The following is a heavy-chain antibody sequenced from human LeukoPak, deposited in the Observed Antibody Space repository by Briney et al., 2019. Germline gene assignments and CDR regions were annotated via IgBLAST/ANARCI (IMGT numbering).Heavy chain of an antibody. J-gene: IGHJ4*02. V-gene: IGHV1-2*02. CDR1: GYTFTGYY. D-gene: IGHD6-19*01. CDR3: ARGSGQWLVPHFDY. Sequence: GASVKVSCKASGYTFTGYYMHWVRQAPGQGLEWMGWINPNSGDTNYAQKFQGRVTMTRDTSISTAYMELSRLRSDDTAVYYCARGSGQWLVPHFDYWGQGNPVTVSS. CDR2: INPNSGDT.